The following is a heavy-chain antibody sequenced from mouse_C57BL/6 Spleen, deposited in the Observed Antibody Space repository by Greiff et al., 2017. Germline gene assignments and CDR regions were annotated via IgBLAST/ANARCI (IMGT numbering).Heavy chain of an antibody. D-gene: IGHD2-1*01. J-gene: IGHJ2*01. Sequence: QVQLQQSGPELVKPGASVKISCKASGYAFSSSWMNWVKQRPGKGLEWIGRIYPGDGDTNYNGKFKGKATLTADKSSSTAYMQLSSLTSEDSAVYFCARGGNLDYWGQGTTLTVSS. CDR1: GYAFSSSW. CDR3: ARGGNLDY. V-gene: IGHV1-82*01. CDR2: IYPGDGDT.